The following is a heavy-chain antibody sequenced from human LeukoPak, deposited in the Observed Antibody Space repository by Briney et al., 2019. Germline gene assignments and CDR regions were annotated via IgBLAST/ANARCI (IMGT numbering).Heavy chain of an antibody. V-gene: IGHV1-69*13. CDR3: ARSGRTVEMAYYFDY. J-gene: IGHJ4*02. CDR2: IIPIFGTA. D-gene: IGHD5-24*01. Sequence: SVKVSCKASGGTFSSYTISWVRQAPGQGLEWMGGIIPIFGTANYAQKFQGRVTITADESTSTAYMELSSLRSEDTAVYYCARSGRTVEMAYYFDYWGQGTLVTVSS. CDR1: GGTFSSYT.